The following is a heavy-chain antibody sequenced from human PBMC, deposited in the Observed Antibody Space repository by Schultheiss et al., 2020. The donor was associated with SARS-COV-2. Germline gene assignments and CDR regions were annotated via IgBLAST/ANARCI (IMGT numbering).Heavy chain of an antibody. J-gene: IGHJ5*02. CDR2: INHSGST. CDR3: ARGITDCSSTSCSPFDP. Sequence: SETLSLTCAVYGGSFSGYYWSWIRQPPGKGLEWIGEINHSGSTNYNPSLKSRVTISVDTSKNQFSLKLSSVTAADTAVYYCARGITDCSSTSCSPFDPWGQGTLVTVSS. D-gene: IGHD2-2*01. CDR1: GGSFSGYY. V-gene: IGHV4-34*01.